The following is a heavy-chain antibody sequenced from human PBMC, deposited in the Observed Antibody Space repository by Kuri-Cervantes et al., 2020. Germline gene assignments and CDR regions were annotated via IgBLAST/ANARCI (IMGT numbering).Heavy chain of an antibody. CDR2: IWYDGSNK. J-gene: IGHJ6*02. D-gene: IGHD1-26*01. CDR1: GFTFSSYG. Sequence: GESLKISCAASGFTFSSYGMHWVRQAPGKGLEWVAVIWYDGSNKYYADSVKGRFTISRDNSKNTLYLQMNSLRAEDTAVYYCARDSGSRDYYYYYGMDVWGQGTTVTVSS. CDR3: ARDSGSRDYYYYYGMDV. V-gene: IGHV3-33*01.